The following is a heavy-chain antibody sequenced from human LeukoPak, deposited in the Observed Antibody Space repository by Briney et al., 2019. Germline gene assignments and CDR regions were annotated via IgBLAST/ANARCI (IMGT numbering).Heavy chain of an antibody. CDR1: GYTSSNHW. CDR3: ARRGVLDGLDV. Sequence: GEPLKISCKGFGYTSSNHWIAWLRQMPGKGLEWMGIMYPGDSDTRYSPSFQGQVTFSVDKSIATAYLEWSSLKASDTALYYCARRGVLDGLDVWGQGTTVTVSS. J-gene: IGHJ6*02. CDR2: MYPGDSDT. D-gene: IGHD3-3*01. V-gene: IGHV5-51*01.